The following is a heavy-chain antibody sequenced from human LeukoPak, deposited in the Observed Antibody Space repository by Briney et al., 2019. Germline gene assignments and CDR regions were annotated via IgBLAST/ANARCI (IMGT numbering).Heavy chain of an antibody. D-gene: IGHD5-18*01. J-gene: IGHJ4*02. Sequence: GESLKISCKGSGYSFTSYWIGWVRQMLGKGLEWMGIIYPGDSDTRYSPSFQGQVTISADKSISTAYLQWSSLKASDTAMYYCARQEYSYGYYLDYWGQGTLVTVSS. CDR3: ARQEYSYGYYLDY. CDR2: IYPGDSDT. CDR1: GYSFTSYW. V-gene: IGHV5-51*01.